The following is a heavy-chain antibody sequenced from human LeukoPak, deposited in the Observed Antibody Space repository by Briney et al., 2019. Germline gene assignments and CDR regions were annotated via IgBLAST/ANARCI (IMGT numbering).Heavy chain of an antibody. V-gene: IGHV3-7*03. CDR1: GFSFTTYW. Sequence: TGGSLRLSCAASGFSFTTYWMSWVRQAPGKGLEWVANIKQDGTEKYYVDSVKGRFTISRDNSKNTLFLEMNSLRVEDTAVYYCAKGRGFRVWDPWDNWGQGTLITVSS. D-gene: IGHD3-16*01. J-gene: IGHJ4*02. CDR2: IKQDGTEK. CDR3: AKGRGFRVWDPWDN.